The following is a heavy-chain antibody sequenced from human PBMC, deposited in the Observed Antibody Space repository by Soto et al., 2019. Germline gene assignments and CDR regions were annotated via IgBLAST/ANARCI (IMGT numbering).Heavy chain of an antibody. J-gene: IGHJ6*02. V-gene: IGHV3-33*01. CDR1: GFTFSSYG. D-gene: IGHD2-8*01. CDR2: IWYDGSNK. Sequence: ESGGGVVQPGRSLRLSCAASGFTFSSYGMHWVRQAPGKGLEWVAVIWYDGSNKYYADSVKGRFTISRDNSKNTLYLQMNSLRAEDTAVYYCARGAGYCTNGVCYLRYYGMDVWGQGTTVTVSS. CDR3: ARGAGYCTNGVCYLRYYGMDV.